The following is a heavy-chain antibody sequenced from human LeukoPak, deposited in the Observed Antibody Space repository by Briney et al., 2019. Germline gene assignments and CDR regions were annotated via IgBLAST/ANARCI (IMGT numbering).Heavy chain of an antibody. Sequence: PGGSLRLSCAASGFTFSSYGTHWVRQAPGKGLEGVAVIWYDGSNKYYADSVKGRFTISRDNPKNTLYLQMNSLRAEDTAVYYCARGAVVAATGGIYYYYGMDVWGKGTTVTVSS. D-gene: IGHD2-15*01. J-gene: IGHJ6*04. CDR3: ARGAVVAATGGIYYYYGMDV. V-gene: IGHV3-33*01. CDR2: IWYDGSNK. CDR1: GFTFSSYG.